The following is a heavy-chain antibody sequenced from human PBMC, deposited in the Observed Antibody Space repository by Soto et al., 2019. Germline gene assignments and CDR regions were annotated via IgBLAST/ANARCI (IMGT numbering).Heavy chain of an antibody. D-gene: IGHD3-10*02. V-gene: IGHV3-30*18. CDR3: AKDLNVKTYVPYGMDV. CDR1: QLTFKNYA. Sequence: QVQLVESGGGVVQPGRSLSLSCAASQLTFKNYAMHWVRQAPGKGLEWVAVISDDGHNEYYADSVRGRFTISRDNSKSTVGLHMNSLRVDDTAVYYCAKDLNVKTYVPYGMDVWGQGTTVTVSS. J-gene: IGHJ6*02. CDR2: ISDDGHNE.